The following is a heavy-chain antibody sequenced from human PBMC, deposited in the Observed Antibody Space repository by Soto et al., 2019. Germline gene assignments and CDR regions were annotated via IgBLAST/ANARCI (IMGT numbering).Heavy chain of an antibody. Sequence: QVQLVQSGAEVKKPGASVKVSCKASGYTFTSYDIIWVRQATGQGLEWMGWMNPSTGNTDSAEKFQGRLTMTRNTSISTVYMELSSLSFGDTAVYYCARGRIILAGGFDPWGQGTLVTVSS. V-gene: IGHV1-8*01. D-gene: IGHD6-19*01. CDR3: ARGRIILAGGFDP. CDR2: MNPSTGNT. J-gene: IGHJ5*02. CDR1: GYTFTSYD.